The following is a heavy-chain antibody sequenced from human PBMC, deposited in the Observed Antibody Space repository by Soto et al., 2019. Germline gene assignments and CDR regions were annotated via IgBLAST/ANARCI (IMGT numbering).Heavy chain of an antibody. CDR1: GFSFSTFT. D-gene: IGHD3-22*01. Sequence: VQLVESGGGLVQPGGSLRLSCAASGFSFSTFTMNWVRQAPGKGLDWISHIRESASNIFYADSVKGRFTISRDNAKNSLYLQMNSLRDEDTAVYYCARASAYSFDYWGQGPLVTVSS. CDR3: ARASAYSFDY. V-gene: IGHV3-48*02. CDR2: IRESASNI. J-gene: IGHJ4*02.